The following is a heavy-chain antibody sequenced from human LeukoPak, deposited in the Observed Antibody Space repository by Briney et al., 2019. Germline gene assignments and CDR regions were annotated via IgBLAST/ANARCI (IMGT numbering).Heavy chain of an antibody. CDR2: IYHSGST. J-gene: IGHJ4*02. CDR1: GYSISSGYY. V-gene: IGHV4-38-2*02. Sequence: SETLSLTCTVSGYSISSGYYWGWIRQPPGQGLEWIGSIYHSGSTYYNPSLKSRVTISVDTSKNQFSLKLSSVTAADTAVYYCARRVPMRVDYWGQGTLVTVSS. CDR3: ARRVPMRVDY.